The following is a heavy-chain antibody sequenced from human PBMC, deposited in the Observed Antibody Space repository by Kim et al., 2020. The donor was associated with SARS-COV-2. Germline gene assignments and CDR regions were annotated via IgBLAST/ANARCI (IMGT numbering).Heavy chain of an antibody. CDR2: IIPIFGTA. Sequence: SVKVSCKASGGTFSSYAISWVRQAPGQGLEWMGGIIPIFGTANYAQKSQGRVTITADESTSTAYLELSSLRSEDTAVYYCARVGQGGGSYRNYFDYWGQGTLVTVSS. CDR3: ARVGQGGGSYRNYFDY. J-gene: IGHJ4*02. D-gene: IGHD1-26*01. CDR1: GGTFSSYA. V-gene: IGHV1-69*13.